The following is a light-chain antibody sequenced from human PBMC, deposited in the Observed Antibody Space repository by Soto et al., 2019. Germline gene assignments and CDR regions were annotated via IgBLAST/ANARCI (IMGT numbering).Light chain of an antibody. CDR2: EVT. J-gene: IGLJ2*01. Sequence: QSALTQPPSVSGSPGQSVTISCIGTSSDVGSYNRVSWYQQPPGTAPNLMIYEVTNRPSGVPDRFSGSKSGNTASLTISGLQAEDETGYYCSSYTSSSTLVFGGGTKVTVL. CDR3: SSYTSSSTLV. V-gene: IGLV2-18*02. CDR1: SSDVGSYNR.